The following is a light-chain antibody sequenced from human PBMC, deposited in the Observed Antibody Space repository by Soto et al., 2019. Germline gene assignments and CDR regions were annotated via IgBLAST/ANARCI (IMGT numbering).Light chain of an antibody. CDR1: SSDVGSYTY. CDR2: EVN. J-gene: IGLJ1*01. V-gene: IGLV2-14*01. CDR3: SSYTSSSTLYV. Sequence: QSALTQPASVSGSPRQSITISCTGASSDVGSYTYVSWYQQHPGKAPKLMIYEVNTRPSGVSNRFSGSKSGNTASLTISGLQAEDEADYYCSSYTSSSTLYVFGTGTKLTVL.